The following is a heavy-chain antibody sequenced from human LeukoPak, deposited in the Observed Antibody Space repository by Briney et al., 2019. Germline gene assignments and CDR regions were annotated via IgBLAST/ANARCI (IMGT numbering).Heavy chain of an antibody. D-gene: IGHD3-10*01. V-gene: IGHV3-48*02. CDR2: ISSSSGTI. J-gene: IGHJ5*02. CDR1: GFTFSSYS. Sequence: GGSLRLSCTASGFTFSSYSMNWVRQGPGKGLEWVSYISSSSGTIYYADSVKGRFTISRDNAKKSLYLQMNSLRDEDTGVYYCARDRPGSYYSPPASWGQGTLVTVSS. CDR3: ARDRPGSYYSPPAS.